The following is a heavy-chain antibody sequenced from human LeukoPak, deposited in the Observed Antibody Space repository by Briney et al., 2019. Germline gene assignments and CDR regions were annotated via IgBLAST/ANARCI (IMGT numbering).Heavy chain of an antibody. CDR1: GFSFSTYY. CDR3: VRENHGSFDY. D-gene: IGHD1-14*01. CDR2: ISSSSTYI. Sequence: GGSLRLSCAASGFSFSTYYVNWVRQTPGKGLEWVSCISSSSTYIYYADSVRGRFAISRDNAKNSLYLQMNSLRADDTAVYYCVRENHGSFDYWGQGSLVTVSS. J-gene: IGHJ4*02. V-gene: IGHV3-21*01.